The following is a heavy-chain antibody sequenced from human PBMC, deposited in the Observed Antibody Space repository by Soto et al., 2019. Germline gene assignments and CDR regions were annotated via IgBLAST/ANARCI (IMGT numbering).Heavy chain of an antibody. V-gene: IGHV1-58*01. CDR2: IDVGSANA. J-gene: IGHJ5*02. D-gene: IGHD3-10*02. CDR3: ARSTTFGELLNWFDP. CDR1: GVSFRSSA. Sequence: GTSVKLSCETCGVSFRSSAVHWVRQARRHRLQWIGWIDVGSANANYAQMLQERVTISRDMSTSTAYMELSSLRPEDTAVYYCARSTTFGELLNWFDPWGQGTLVTVSS.